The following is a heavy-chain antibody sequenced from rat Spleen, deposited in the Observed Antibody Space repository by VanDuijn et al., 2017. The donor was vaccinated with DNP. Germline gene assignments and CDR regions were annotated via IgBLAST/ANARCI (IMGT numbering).Heavy chain of an antibody. CDR1: GFTFSDYN. V-gene: IGHV5S10*01. J-gene: IGHJ2*01. Sequence: EVQLVVSGGGLVQPGNSLKLSCAASGFTFSDYNMAWVRQAPKKGLEWVATIIYDGSRTYYRDSVKGRFTISRDNPKSTLYLQMDSLRSEDTATYYCATHRGYWGQGVMVTVSS. CDR2: IIYDGSRT. CDR3: ATHRGY.